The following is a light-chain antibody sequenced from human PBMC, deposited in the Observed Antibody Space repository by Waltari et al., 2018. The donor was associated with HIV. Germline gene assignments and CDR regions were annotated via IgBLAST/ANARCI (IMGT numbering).Light chain of an antibody. V-gene: IGKV1-39*01. CDR2: AAS. CDR1: QNIKTF. J-gene: IGKJ3*01. Sequence: DIQMTQSPSSLSASVGDRVTFTCRARQNIKTFLNWFQQKPGQAPKLLIQAASSLQSGVPLRFSCSGSWTDFTPTIRGLQPEDFATYYCLQTYEAPLTFGPGTKVDVK. CDR3: LQTYEAPLT.